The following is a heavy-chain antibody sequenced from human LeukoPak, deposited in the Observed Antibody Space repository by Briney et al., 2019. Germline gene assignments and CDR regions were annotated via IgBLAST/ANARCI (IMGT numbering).Heavy chain of an antibody. J-gene: IGHJ6*04. D-gene: IGHD3-3*01. V-gene: IGHV1-24*01. Sequence: PGASVKVSCKVSGYTLTELSMHWVRQAPGKGLEWMGGFDPEDGETIYAQKFQGRVTMTEDTSTDTAYMELSSLRSEDTAVYYCATDSPHYDFWSGLSVWGKGTTVTVSS. CDR3: ATDSPHYDFWSGLSV. CDR1: GYTLTELS. CDR2: FDPEDGET.